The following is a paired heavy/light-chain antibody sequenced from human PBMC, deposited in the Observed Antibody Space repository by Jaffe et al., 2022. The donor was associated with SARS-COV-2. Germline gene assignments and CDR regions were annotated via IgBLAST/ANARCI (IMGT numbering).Light chain of an antibody. Sequence: EIVMTQSPATLSVSPGERATLSCRASQSVSSNLAWYQQIPGQAPRLLIYGASTRATGIPARFSASGSGTEFTLSISSLQSEDFAVYYCQQYNNWPPLTFGGGTKVEVK. J-gene: IGKJ4*01. CDR2: GAS. CDR3: QQYNNWPPLT. V-gene: IGKV3-15*01. CDR1: QSVSSN.
Heavy chain of an antibody. CDR3: ARQVVVVGYHYMDV. D-gene: IGHD2-2*01. V-gene: IGHV3-48*01. CDR2: ISSSSSI. J-gene: IGHJ6*03. Sequence: EVQLVESGGGLVQPGGSLRLSCAPSGFTFSRYGMNWVRQAPGKGLEWISYISSSSSIYYADSVKGRFTVSRDNAKNSLYLQMNSLRAEDTAVYYCARQVVVVGYHYMDVWGKGTTVTVSS. CDR1: GFTFSRYG.